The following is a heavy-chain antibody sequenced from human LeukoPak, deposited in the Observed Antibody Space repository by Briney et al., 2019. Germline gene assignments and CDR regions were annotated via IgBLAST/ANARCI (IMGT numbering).Heavy chain of an antibody. D-gene: IGHD1-26*01. CDR1: GGSISSSSYY. Sequence: SETLSLPCTVSGGSISSSSYYWGWIRQPPGKGLEWIGSIYYSGSTYYNPSLKSRVTISVDTSKNQFSLKLSSVTAADTAVYYCASAEYSGSYAYAFDIWGQGTMVTVSS. J-gene: IGHJ3*02. V-gene: IGHV4-39*01. CDR3: ASAEYSGSYAYAFDI. CDR2: IYYSGST.